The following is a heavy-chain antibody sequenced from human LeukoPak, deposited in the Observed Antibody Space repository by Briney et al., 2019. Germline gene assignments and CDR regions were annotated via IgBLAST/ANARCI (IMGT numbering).Heavy chain of an antibody. CDR3: ARARYYAFDI. CDR1: GFTFSSYE. Sequence: GGSLRLSCAASGFTFSSYEMNWVRQAPGKGLEWVSYISSSGSNIYYADSVKGRFTISRDNAKNSLYLQMNSLRAEDTAVYYCARARYYAFDIWGQGTMVTVSS. D-gene: IGHD5-18*01. J-gene: IGHJ3*02. CDR2: ISSSGSNI. V-gene: IGHV3-48*03.